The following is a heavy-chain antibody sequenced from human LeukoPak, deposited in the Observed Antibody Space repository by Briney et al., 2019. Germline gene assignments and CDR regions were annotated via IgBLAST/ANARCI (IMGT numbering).Heavy chain of an antibody. CDR3: ARDKGATMDFDY. D-gene: IGHD1-26*01. J-gene: IGHJ4*02. Sequence: GGSLRLSCAASGFTFSSYAMSWVRQAPGKGLEWVSAISGSGGSTYYADSVKGRFTISRDNSKNTLYLQMNSLRAEDTAVYYCARDKGATMDFDYWGQGTLVTVSS. CDR2: ISGSGGST. CDR1: GFTFSSYA. V-gene: IGHV3-23*01.